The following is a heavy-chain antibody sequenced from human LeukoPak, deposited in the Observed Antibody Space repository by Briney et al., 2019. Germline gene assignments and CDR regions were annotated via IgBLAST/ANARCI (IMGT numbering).Heavy chain of an antibody. D-gene: IGHD3-3*01. J-gene: IGHJ6*02. CDR2: IYYGGST. V-gene: IGHV4-59*01. CDR1: GGSISSYY. Sequence: PSETLSLTCTVSGGSISSYYWSWIRQPPGKGLEWIGYIYYGGSTNYNPSLKSRVTISVDTSKNQFSLKLSSVTAADTAVYYCARQMNDFWSGYYGPPYGMDVWGQGTTVTVSS. CDR3: ARQMNDFWSGYYGPPYGMDV.